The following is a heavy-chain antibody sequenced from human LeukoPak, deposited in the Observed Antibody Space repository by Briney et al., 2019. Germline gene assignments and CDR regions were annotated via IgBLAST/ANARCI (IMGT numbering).Heavy chain of an antibody. CDR2: IKQDGTEK. CDR3: ARDWDC. V-gene: IGHV3-7*01. Sequence: PGGSLRLSCAASGFTFSDYSMRWVRQAPGTGLEWVANIKQDGTEKHYMDSVKGRFTVYRDNAKNSLFLQMNSLRAEDTAVYYCARDWDCWGQGALVTVSS. J-gene: IGHJ4*02. CDR1: GFTFSDYS. D-gene: IGHD3/OR15-3a*01.